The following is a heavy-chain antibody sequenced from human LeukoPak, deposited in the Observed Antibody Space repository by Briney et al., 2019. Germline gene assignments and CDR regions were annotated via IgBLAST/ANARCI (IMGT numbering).Heavy chain of an antibody. D-gene: IGHD3-10*02. Sequence: PGGSLRLSCAASGFSFRRYWMSWVRQAPGKGLEWVASINQDESAKFYVDSVRGRFTISRDNAKNSLYLQMNSLRAEDTAVYYCAELGITMIGGVWGKGTTVTISS. V-gene: IGHV3-7*01. CDR2: INQDESAK. J-gene: IGHJ6*04. CDR1: GFSFRRYW. CDR3: AELGITMIGGV.